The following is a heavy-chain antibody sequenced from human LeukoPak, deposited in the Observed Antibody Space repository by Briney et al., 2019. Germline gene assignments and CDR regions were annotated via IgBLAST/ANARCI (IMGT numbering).Heavy chain of an antibody. CDR1: GFSLSTSGVG. Sequence: SGPTLVKPTQTLTLTCTFSGFSLSTSGVGVGWIRQPPGKALEWLALFYWDDDKRYSPSLKSRLTITKDTSKNQVVLTMTNMDPVDTATYYCAHTGATITGWGYYYMDVWGKGTTVTVSS. J-gene: IGHJ6*03. V-gene: IGHV2-5*02. CDR3: AHTGATITGWGYYYMDV. CDR2: FYWDDDK. D-gene: IGHD5-12*01.